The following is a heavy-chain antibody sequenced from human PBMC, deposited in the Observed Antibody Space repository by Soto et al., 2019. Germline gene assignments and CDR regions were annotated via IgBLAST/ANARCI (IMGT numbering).Heavy chain of an antibody. CDR2: IYYSGST. CDR1: GDSISSNNYY. Sequence: QLQLQESGPGLVKPSETLSLTCTVSGDSISSNNYYCGWIRQPPGKGLEWIGSIYYSGSTYYNPSLKSGVTMSVDKSKSQFSLKLSSVTAADTAVYYCARHPGYAVPTVYATHYFNYWGQGILVTVSA. J-gene: IGHJ4*02. V-gene: IGHV4-39*01. CDR3: ARHPGYAVPTVYATHYFNY. D-gene: IGHD2-8*01.